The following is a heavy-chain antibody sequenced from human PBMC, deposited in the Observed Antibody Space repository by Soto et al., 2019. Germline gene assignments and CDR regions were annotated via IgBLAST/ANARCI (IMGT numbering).Heavy chain of an antibody. CDR2: IWYDGSNK. CDR3: ARDRGTYYYYGMDV. J-gene: IGHJ6*02. V-gene: IGHV3-33*01. CDR1: GFTFSGYG. Sequence: QVQLVESGGGVVQPGRSLRLSCAASGFTFSGYGMHWVRQAPGKGLEWVAVIWYDGSNKYYADSVKGRFTISRDNSKNKRYLQMNRLRADDTAVYYCARDRGTYYYYGMDVWGQGTTVTVSS.